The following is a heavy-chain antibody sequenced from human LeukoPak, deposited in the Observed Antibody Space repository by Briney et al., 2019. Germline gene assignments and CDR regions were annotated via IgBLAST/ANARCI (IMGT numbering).Heavy chain of an antibody. CDR3: AKGDYYDSSGSPYFDY. D-gene: IGHD3-22*01. J-gene: IGHJ4*02. Sequence: GGSLRLSCAASGFTFDDYGMSWVRQAPGKGLEWVSGINWNGGSTGYADSVKGRFTISRDNAKNSLYLQMNSLRAEDTAVYYCAKGDYYDSSGSPYFDYWGQGTLVTVSS. V-gene: IGHV3-20*04. CDR2: INWNGGST. CDR1: GFTFDDYG.